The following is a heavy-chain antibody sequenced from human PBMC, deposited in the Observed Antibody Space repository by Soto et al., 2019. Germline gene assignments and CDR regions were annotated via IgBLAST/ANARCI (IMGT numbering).Heavy chain of an antibody. D-gene: IGHD3-3*01. CDR2: ISSSGSTI. J-gene: IGHJ5*02. CDR3: ARDLGYYEFWSGYYGPHNWFDP. V-gene: IGHV3-48*03. Sequence: EVQLVESGGGLVQPGGSLRLSCAASGFTFSSYEMNWVRQAPGKGLEWGSYISSSGSTIYYADSVKGRFTISRDNAKNSLYLQMNSLRAEDTAVYYCARDLGYYEFWSGYYGPHNWFDPWGQGTLVTVSS. CDR1: GFTFSSYE.